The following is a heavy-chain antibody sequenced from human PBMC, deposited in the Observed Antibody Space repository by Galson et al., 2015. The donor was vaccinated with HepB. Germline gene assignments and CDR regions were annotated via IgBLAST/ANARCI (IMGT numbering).Heavy chain of an antibody. D-gene: IGHD4-11*01. CDR3: AKGPYSNILLSGGWFDP. J-gene: IGHJ5*02. V-gene: IGHV3-30*18. CDR2: ISPDGNNK. Sequence: SLRLSCAASGVTFSNAGMHWVRQAPGKGLEWVASISPDGNNKLYVDSVKSRFTISRDSSKNTLFLQMNSLTGEDTAVYYCAKGPYSNILLSGGWFDPWGQGTLVTVSS. CDR1: GVTFSNAG.